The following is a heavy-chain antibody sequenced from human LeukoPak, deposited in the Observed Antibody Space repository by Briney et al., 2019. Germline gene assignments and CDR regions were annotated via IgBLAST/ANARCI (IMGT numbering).Heavy chain of an antibody. V-gene: IGHV4-59*01. CDR3: ARVNSGSYYFYFDY. J-gene: IGHJ4*02. D-gene: IGHD1-26*01. Sequence: PSETLSLTCTVSGASISSYYWSWIRQPPGKELEWIGYFYYSGSTSYNPSLKSRVTKSVDTSKNQFSLNLSSVTAADTAVYYCARVNSGSYYFYFDYWGQGTLVTVSS. CDR2: FYYSGST. CDR1: GASISSYY.